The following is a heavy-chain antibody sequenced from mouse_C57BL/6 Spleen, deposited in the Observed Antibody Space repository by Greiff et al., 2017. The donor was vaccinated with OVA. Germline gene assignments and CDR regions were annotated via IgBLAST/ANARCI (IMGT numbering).Heavy chain of an antibody. CDR3: ARGVTTSPYYFDY. Sequence: VQLQQSGAELVRPGTSVKMSCKASGYTFTNYWIGWAKQRPGHGLEWIGDIYPGGGYTNYNKKFKGKATLTADKSSSTAYMQFSSLTSEDSAIYYCARGVTTSPYYFDYWGQGTTLTVSS. CDR1: GYTFTNYW. CDR2: IYPGGGYT. V-gene: IGHV1-63*01. J-gene: IGHJ2*01. D-gene: IGHD2-3*01.